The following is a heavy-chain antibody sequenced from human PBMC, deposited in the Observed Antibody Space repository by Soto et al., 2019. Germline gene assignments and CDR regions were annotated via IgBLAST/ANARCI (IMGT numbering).Heavy chain of an antibody. D-gene: IGHD3-16*02. CDR1: GGSISSGGYY. Sequence: SETLSLTCTVSGGSISSGGYYWSWIRQHPGKGLEWIGYIYYSGSTYYNPSLKSRVTISVDTSKNQFSLKLSSVTAADTAMYYCARLLLSRVDFDPWGQGTLVTVSS. CDR2: IYYSGST. J-gene: IGHJ5*02. CDR3: ARLLLSRVDFDP. V-gene: IGHV4-31*03.